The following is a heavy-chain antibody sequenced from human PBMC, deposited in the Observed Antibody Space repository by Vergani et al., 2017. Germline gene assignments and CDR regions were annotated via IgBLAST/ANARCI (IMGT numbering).Heavy chain of an antibody. CDR2: IYYSGST. CDR3: ARESPAVKEWLRASYYYYYMDV. V-gene: IGHV4-30-4*01. Sequence: QVQLQESGPGLVKPSQTLSLTCTVSGGSISSGDYYWSWIRQPPGKGLEWIGYIYYSGSTYYNPSLKSRVTISVDTSKNQFSLKLSSVTAADTAVYYSARESPAVKEWLRASYYYYYMDVWGKGTTVTVSS. CDR1: GGSISSGDYY. D-gene: IGHD5-12*01. J-gene: IGHJ6*03.